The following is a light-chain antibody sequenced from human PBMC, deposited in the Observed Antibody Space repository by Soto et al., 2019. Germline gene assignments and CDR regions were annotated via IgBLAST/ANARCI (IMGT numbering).Light chain of an antibody. Sequence: EIVMTQSPATLSVSPGERATLSCRASQSVSSYLAWYQQKAGQAPRLLIYDASNRATGIPARFSGSVSGTDFTLTISSLQPDDFATYYCQHYNSYSEAFGQGTKVDI. J-gene: IGKJ1*01. CDR2: DAS. V-gene: IGKV3D-15*01. CDR1: QSVSSY. CDR3: QHYNSYSEA.